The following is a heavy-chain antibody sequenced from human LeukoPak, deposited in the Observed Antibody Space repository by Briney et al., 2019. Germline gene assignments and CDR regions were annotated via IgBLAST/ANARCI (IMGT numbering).Heavy chain of an antibody. J-gene: IGHJ4*02. CDR2: ISGSGGST. CDR1: GFTFSSYA. CDR3: AKDRHWGFDY. V-gene: IGHV3-23*01. D-gene: IGHD7-27*01. Sequence: GGSLRLSCAASGFTFSSYAMSWVRHAPGKGLEWVSAISGSGGSTYYADSVKGRFTISRDNSKNTLYLQINSLRAEDTAVYYCAKDRHWGFDYWGQGTLVTVSS.